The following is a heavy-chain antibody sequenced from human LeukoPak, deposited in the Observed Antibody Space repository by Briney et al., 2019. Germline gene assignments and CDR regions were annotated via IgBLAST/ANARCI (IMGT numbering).Heavy chain of an antibody. D-gene: IGHD3-22*01. CDR2: ISSSSSYI. J-gene: IGHJ4*02. CDR3: ARDGRGDYDYYDSNGYPFDF. CDR1: GFIFSTYS. V-gene: IGHV3-21*01. Sequence: PGGSLRLSCAASGFIFSTYSMNWVRQAPGKGLEWVSSISSSSSYIYYADSVKGRFTTSRDNAKNSLYLQMNSLRAEDTAVYYCARDGRGDYDYYDSNGYPFDFWGQGTLVTVSS.